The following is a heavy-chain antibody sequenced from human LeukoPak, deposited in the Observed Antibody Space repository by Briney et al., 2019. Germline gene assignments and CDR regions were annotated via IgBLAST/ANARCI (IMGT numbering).Heavy chain of an antibody. D-gene: IGHD4-17*01. CDR3: AKDRADYGDYPRGMDV. CDR1: GFTFSSYA. V-gene: IGHV3-23*01. J-gene: IGHJ6*02. CDR2: ISGSGGST. Sequence: GALRLSCAASGFTFSSYAMSWVRQAPGKGLEWVSAISGSGGSTYYADSVKGRFTISRDNSKNTLYLRMNGLRAEDTAVYYCAKDRADYGDYPRGMDVWGQGTTVTVSS.